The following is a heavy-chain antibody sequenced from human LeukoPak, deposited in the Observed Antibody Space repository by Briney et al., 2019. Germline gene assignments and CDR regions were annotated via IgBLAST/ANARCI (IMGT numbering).Heavy chain of an antibody. CDR2: ISHDGNTE. D-gene: IGHD6-19*01. CDR1: GFSFSNNA. Sequence: PGRSLRLSCAASGFSFSNNAMHWVRQAPGKGLEWVAVISHDGNTEYYADSVKGRFTISRDNSKNTVFLQMDSLRAEDAALYSCARAVPGTEDLDYWGQGTLVTVSS. J-gene: IGHJ4*02. V-gene: IGHV3-30*04. CDR3: ARAVPGTEDLDY.